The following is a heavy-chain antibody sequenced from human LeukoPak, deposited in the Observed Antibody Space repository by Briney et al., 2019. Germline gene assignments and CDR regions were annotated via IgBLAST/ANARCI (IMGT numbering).Heavy chain of an antibody. D-gene: IGHD4-17*01. CDR1: GYTFTGYY. Sequence: WASVKVSCKASGYTFTGYYMHWVRQAPGQGLEWMGWINPNSGGTNYAQKFQGRVTMTRDTSISTAYMELSRLRSDDTAVYYCARDRATVTIWRRAPDNWFDPWGQGTLVTVSS. CDR3: ARDRATVTIWRRAPDNWFDP. J-gene: IGHJ5*02. V-gene: IGHV1-2*02. CDR2: INPNSGGT.